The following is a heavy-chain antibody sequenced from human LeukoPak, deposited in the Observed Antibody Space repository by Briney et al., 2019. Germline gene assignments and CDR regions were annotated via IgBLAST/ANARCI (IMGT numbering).Heavy chain of an antibody. CDR2: IYRGGST. V-gene: IGHV3-66*01. CDR3: ARALTGDAYFDY. D-gene: IGHD7-27*01. J-gene: IGHJ4*02. CDR1: GFTFSSND. Sequence: GGSLRLSCEVSGFTFSSNDMTWVRQAPGKGLEWVAIIYRGGSTYYADSVKGRFAISRDNSKNTLYLQMNSLRAEDTAVFYCARALTGDAYFDYWGQGTLVTVSS.